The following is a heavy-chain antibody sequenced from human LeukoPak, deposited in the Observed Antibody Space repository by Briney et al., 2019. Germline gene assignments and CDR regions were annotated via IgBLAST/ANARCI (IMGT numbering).Heavy chain of an antibody. V-gene: IGHV3-11*01. CDR1: GFTFSNYW. J-gene: IGHJ4*02. Sequence: PGGSLRLSCAASGFTFSNYWMHWVRQAPGKGLEWVSYISSSGSTIYYADSVKGRFTISRDNAKNSLFLQMNSLRAEDTAVYYCARRAYSSGWYFFDYWGQGTLVTVSS. D-gene: IGHD6-19*01. CDR2: ISSSGSTI. CDR3: ARRAYSSGWYFFDY.